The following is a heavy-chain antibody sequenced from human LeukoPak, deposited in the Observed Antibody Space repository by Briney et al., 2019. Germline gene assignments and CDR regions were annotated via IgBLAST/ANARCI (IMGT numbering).Heavy chain of an antibody. CDR1: GFHVSTNY. Sequence: GGSLRLSCAASGFHVSTNYMSWVRQAPGRGLEWVSVVYIGGSTYYADSVKGRFTISRDDSKNTLSLQMNSLRVEDKAVYYCARGRFGEFHFDYWGQGTLVTVSS. D-gene: IGHD3-10*01. CDR3: ARGRFGEFHFDY. CDR2: VYIGGST. V-gene: IGHV3-53*01. J-gene: IGHJ4*02.